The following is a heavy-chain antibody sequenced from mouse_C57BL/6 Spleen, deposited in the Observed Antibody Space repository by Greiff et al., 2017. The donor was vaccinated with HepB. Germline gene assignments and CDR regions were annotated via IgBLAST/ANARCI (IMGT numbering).Heavy chain of an antibody. CDR1: GYTFTSYW. J-gene: IGHJ3*01. V-gene: IGHV1-64*01. CDR2: IHPNSGST. CDR3: ALTGTDAY. Sequence: VQLQQSGAELVKPGASVKLSCKATGYTFTSYWMHWVKQRPGQGLEWIGMIHPNSGSTNYNEKFKSKATLTVDKSSSTAYMQLSSLTSEDSAVYYCALTGTDAYWGQGTLVTVSA. D-gene: IGHD4-1*01.